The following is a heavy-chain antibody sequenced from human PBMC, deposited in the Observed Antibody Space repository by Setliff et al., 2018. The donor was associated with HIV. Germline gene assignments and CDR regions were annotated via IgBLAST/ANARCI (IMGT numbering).Heavy chain of an antibody. CDR2: FYYSWNT. J-gene: IGHJ6*03. Sequence: SETLSLTCTVSGASIGRRSDCWGWIRQPPGKGLEWIGSFYYSWNTYYNPSLKSRVTISVDTSKNQFSLKLSSVTAADTAVYYCARETVVTPAGHYYYMDVWGKGTTVTVSS. CDR1: GASIGRRSDC. V-gene: IGHV4-39*07. CDR3: ARETVVTPAGHYYYMDV. D-gene: IGHD2-21*02.